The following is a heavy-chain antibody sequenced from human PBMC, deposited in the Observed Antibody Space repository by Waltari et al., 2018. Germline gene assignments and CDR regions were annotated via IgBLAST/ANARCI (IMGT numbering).Heavy chain of an antibody. D-gene: IGHD3-22*01. J-gene: IGHJ4*02. CDR3: ARVPLSYGSSGYGPPGIYFDY. Sequence: QVQLQQWGAGLLKPSETLSLTCAVYGGSFSGYYCSWIRQPPAKGAEWIGEINHSGSTNYNPSLKRRVTISVDTSKNQFSLKLSSVTAADTAVYYCARVPLSYGSSGYGPPGIYFDYWGQGTLVTVSS. CDR2: INHSGST. CDR1: GGSFSGYY. V-gene: IGHV4-34*01.